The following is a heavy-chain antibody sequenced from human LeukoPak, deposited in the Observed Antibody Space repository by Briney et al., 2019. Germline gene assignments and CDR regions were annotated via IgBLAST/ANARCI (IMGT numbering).Heavy chain of an antibody. CDR1: GFTFSNAW. D-gene: IGHD3-10*01. CDR2: IKSKTDGGIT. V-gene: IGHV3-15*01. Sequence: PGGSLRLSCAASGFTFSNAWMSWVRQAPGKGLEWVGRIKSKTDGGITDYAAPVKGRFTISRDDSKNTLYLQMNSLKTEDTAVYYCTTGITMVRGVIHLIDYWGQGTLVTVSS. CDR3: TTGITMVRGVIHLIDY. J-gene: IGHJ4*02.